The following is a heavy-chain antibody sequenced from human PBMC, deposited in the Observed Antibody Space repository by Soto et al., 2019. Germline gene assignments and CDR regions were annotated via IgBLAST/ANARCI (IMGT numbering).Heavy chain of an antibody. Sequence: SETLSLTCAVYGGSFSGYYWSWIRQPPGKGLEWIGEINHSGSTNYNPSLKSRVTISVDTSKNQFSLKLSSVTAADTAVYYCARVRGYSYGYIDYWGQGTLVTVSS. CDR1: GGSFSGYY. CDR2: INHSGST. D-gene: IGHD5-18*01. J-gene: IGHJ4*02. V-gene: IGHV4-34*01. CDR3: ARVRGYSYGYIDY.